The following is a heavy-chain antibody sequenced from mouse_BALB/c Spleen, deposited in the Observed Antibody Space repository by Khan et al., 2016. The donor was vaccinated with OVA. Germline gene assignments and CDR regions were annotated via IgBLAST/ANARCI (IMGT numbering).Heavy chain of an antibody. CDR1: GYTFTDYY. CDR3: AREWDGCFAY. V-gene: IGHV1-77*01. Sequence: LEESGAELARPGASVKLSCKASGYTFTDYYIHWVKQRPGQGLEWIGEIYPGSNYTYYNQKFKGKATLTADKSSSTAYMQLSSLTSEDSAVYFCAREWDGCFAYWGQGTLVTVSA. CDR2: IYPGSNYT. J-gene: IGHJ3*01. D-gene: IGHD4-1*01.